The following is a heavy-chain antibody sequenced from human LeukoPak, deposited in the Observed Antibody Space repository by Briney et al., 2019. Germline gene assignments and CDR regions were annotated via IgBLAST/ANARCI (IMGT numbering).Heavy chain of an antibody. J-gene: IGHJ5*02. CDR1: GFTVSSNY. Sequence: PGGSLRLSCAASGFTVSSNYMSWVRQAPGKGLEWVSSISSSSSYIYYADSVKGRFTISRDNAKNSLYLQMNSLRAEDTAVYYCARERAARAAAGTIWFDPWGQGTLVTVSS. CDR3: ARERAARAAAGTIWFDP. CDR2: ISSSSSYI. D-gene: IGHD6-13*01. V-gene: IGHV3-21*01.